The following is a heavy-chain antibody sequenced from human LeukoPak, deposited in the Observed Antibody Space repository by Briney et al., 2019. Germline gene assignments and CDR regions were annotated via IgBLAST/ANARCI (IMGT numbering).Heavy chain of an antibody. V-gene: IGHV3-64*01. Sequence: GGSLRLSCAASGFTFSSYGMHWVRQAPGKGLEYVSAISSNGGSTYYANSVKGRFTISRDNSKNTLYLQMGSLRAEDMAVYYCARDTVVTSHAFDIWGQGTMVTVSS. CDR2: ISSNGGST. CDR1: GFTFSSYG. D-gene: IGHD4-23*01. CDR3: ARDTVVTSHAFDI. J-gene: IGHJ3*02.